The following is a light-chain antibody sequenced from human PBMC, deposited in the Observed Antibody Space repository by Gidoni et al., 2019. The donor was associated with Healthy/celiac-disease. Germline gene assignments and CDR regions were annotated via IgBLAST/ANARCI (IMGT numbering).Light chain of an antibody. CDR2: KVS. CDR3: MQGTYWPRT. Sequence: DVVMTQSPLSLPVPLGQPASISCRSTQSLVSSDGNTYLNWFHQRPGQSPRRLIYKVSARDSGVPDRFSGSGSGTDFTLRISRVEAEDIGVYYCMQGTYWPRTFGQGTKLEIK. V-gene: IGKV2-30*01. J-gene: IGKJ2*02. CDR1: QSLVSSDGNTY.